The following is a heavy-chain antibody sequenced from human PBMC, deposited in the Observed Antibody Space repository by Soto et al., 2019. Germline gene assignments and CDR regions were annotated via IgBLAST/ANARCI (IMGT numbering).Heavy chain of an antibody. Sequence: SETLSLTCTVSGGSISSYYWSWIRQPAGKGLEWIGRIYTSGSTNYNPSLKSRVTMSVDTSKNQFSLKLSSVTAADTAVYYCARGGVRTPGYCSSASCYRYYGMDVWGQGTTVTVSS. CDR1: GGSISSYY. J-gene: IGHJ6*02. V-gene: IGHV4-4*07. CDR3: ARGGVRTPGYCSSASCYRYYGMDV. D-gene: IGHD2-2*01. CDR2: IYTSGST.